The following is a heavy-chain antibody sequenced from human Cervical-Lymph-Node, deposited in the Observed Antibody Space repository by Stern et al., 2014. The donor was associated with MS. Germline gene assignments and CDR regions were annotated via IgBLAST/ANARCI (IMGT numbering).Heavy chain of an antibody. Sequence: EVQLVESGGGLVQPGGSLRLSCAASGFTFSSYWMHWVRQAPGKGVVCGSRIDSDGSGTAYADSVKGRFTISRDNAKNTLYLQMNSLRAEDTAVYYCARAPYYYDTSGYSYSYFDLWGRGTLVTVSS. V-gene: IGHV3-74*02. CDR2: IDSDGSGT. CDR1: GFTFSSYW. J-gene: IGHJ2*01. CDR3: ARAPYYYDTSGYSYSYFDL. D-gene: IGHD3-22*01.